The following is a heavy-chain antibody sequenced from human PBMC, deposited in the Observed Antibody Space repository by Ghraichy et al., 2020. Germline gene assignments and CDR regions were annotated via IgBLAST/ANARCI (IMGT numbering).Heavy chain of an antibody. J-gene: IGHJ3*02. CDR3: ARGPSGSYWGRTDAFDI. D-gene: IGHD1-26*01. Sequence: ASVKVSCKASGYTFTSYDINWVRQATGQGLEWMGWMNPNSGNTGYAQKFQGRVTMTRNTSISTAYMELSSLRSEDTAVYYCARGPSGSYWGRTDAFDIWGQGTMVTVSS. CDR1: GYTFTSYD. CDR2: MNPNSGNT. V-gene: IGHV1-8*01.